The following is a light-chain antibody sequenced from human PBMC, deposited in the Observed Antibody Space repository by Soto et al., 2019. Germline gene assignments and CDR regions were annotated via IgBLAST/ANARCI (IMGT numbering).Light chain of an antibody. J-gene: IGLJ7*01. Sequence: QSFLTQQPSAYGTPGQRVTISYSGNSSNIGSNTVYWYQQLPVTAPKLLSYSNNQRPSWVPERFSGSKSGTSASLAISGLQSEEEEDYECEAWDVRRXAEVVGG. CDR1: SSNIGSNT. V-gene: IGLV1-44*01. CDR3: EAWDVRRXAEV. CDR2: SNN.